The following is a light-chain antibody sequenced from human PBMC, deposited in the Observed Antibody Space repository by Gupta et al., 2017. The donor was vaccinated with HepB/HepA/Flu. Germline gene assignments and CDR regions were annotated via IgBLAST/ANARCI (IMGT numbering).Light chain of an antibody. CDR1: QSVSSSS. CDR2: GAS. CDR3: QQYGSAPLMCT. V-gene: IGKV3-20*01. J-gene: IGKJ2*02. Sequence: VLTQSPGTLSLSPGEGATLSCRASQSVSSSSLAWYQHKPGQAPRLLIYGASSRATGIPDRFSGSGSGTDFTLTISRLEPEDFAVYYCQQYGSAPLMCTFGQWTKLEIK.